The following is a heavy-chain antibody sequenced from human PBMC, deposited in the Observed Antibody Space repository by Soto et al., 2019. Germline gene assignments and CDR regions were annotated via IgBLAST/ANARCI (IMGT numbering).Heavy chain of an antibody. Sequence: QITLNESGPTLVKPTQTLTLTCTFSGFSLTTSGVGVGWIRQSPGKAPKWLALIYWDDDKRYSPSLKSRLTITKEPSKNQVVLTMANLDPADTATYYCAHRVLRTVFGLVTTTAIYFDFWGQGTPVAVSS. J-gene: IGHJ4*02. CDR2: IYWDDDK. V-gene: IGHV2-5*02. CDR3: AHRVLRTVFGLVTTTAIYFDF. D-gene: IGHD3-3*01. CDR1: GFSLTTSGVG.